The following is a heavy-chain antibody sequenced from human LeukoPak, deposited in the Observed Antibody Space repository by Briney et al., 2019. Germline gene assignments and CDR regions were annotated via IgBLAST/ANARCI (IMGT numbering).Heavy chain of an antibody. CDR3: ARVYYSNSYDYWYFDL. CDR1: GGSISSYY. D-gene: IGHD6-13*01. V-gene: IGHV4-59*01. Sequence: AETLSLTCTVSGGSISSYYWSWIRQPPGKGLEWIGYIYYSGSTNYNPSLKSRVTISVDTSKNQFSLKLSSVTAADTAVYYCARVYYSNSYDYWYFDLWGRGTLVTVSS. CDR2: IYYSGST. J-gene: IGHJ2*01.